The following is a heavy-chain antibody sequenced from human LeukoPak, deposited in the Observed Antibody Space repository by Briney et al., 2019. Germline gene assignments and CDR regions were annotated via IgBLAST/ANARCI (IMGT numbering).Heavy chain of an antibody. V-gene: IGHV4-4*07. CDR3: ARIRQTSRNYYYYYMDV. Sequence: SETLSLTCTVSGGSISSYYWSWIRQPAGKGLEWIGRIYTSGSTNYNPSLKSRVNMSVDTSKNQFSLKLSSVHAADTAVYYCARIRQTSRNYYYYYMDVWGKGTTVTVSS. J-gene: IGHJ6*03. D-gene: IGHD1-14*01. CDR2: IYTSGST. CDR1: GGSISSYY.